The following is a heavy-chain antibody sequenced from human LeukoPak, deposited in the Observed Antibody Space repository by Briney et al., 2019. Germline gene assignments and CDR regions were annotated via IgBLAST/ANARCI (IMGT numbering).Heavy chain of an antibody. CDR3: ARHENIIMVPTAHAFDY. CDR2: IYYSGDS. Sequence: PSETLSLTCTVSGGSIGSSNYYWGWIRQPPGEGLEWIRTIYYSGDSYYNPSLKSRASISVDTSKNRFSLNLNSVTAADTAVYFCARHENIIMVPTAHAFDYWGQGALVTVSS. V-gene: IGHV4-39*01. D-gene: IGHD2/OR15-2a*01. CDR1: GGSIGSSNYY. J-gene: IGHJ4*02.